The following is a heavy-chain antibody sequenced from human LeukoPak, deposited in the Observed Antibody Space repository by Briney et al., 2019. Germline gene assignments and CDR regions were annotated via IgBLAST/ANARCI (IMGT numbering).Heavy chain of an antibody. CDR1: GGSISSYY. D-gene: IGHD4-17*01. V-gene: IGHV4-59*08. J-gene: IGHJ4*02. CDR3: ARAAYRTTGVDY. CDR2: IYYSGST. Sequence: PSETLSLTCTVSGGSISSYYWSWIRQPPGKGLEWIGYIYYSGSTDYNPSLKSRVTISVDTSKNQFSLKLSSVTAADTAVYYCARAAYRTTGVDYWGQGTLVTVSS.